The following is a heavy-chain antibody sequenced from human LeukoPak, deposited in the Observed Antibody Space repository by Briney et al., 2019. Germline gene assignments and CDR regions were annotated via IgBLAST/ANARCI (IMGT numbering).Heavy chain of an antibody. D-gene: IGHD3-16*01. J-gene: IGHJ6*02. CDR1: GGSFSGYY. CDR3: ARGVITFGGVIYGMDV. Sequence: SETLSLTCAVYGGSFSGYYWSWIRQPPGKGLEWIGEINHSGSTNYNPSLKSRVTISVDTSKNQFSLKLSSMTAADTAVYYCARGVITFGGVIYGMDVWGQGTTVTVSS. CDR2: INHSGST. V-gene: IGHV4-34*01.